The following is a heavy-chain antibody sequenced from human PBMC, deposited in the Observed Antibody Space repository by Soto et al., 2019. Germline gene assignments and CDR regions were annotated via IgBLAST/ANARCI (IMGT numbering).Heavy chain of an antibody. CDR2: IYYNGNT. J-gene: IGHJ4*02. CDR3: ARVRTGYFDY. V-gene: IGHV4-59*11. Sequence: SETLSLSCTVSGGAINDHYWSYIRQPPGKGLEWIGYIYYNGNTNYNPSLESRVTISVDRSKNQFSLRLTSLTAADTAVYYCARVRTGYFDYWGRGALVTVSS. CDR1: GGAINDHY. D-gene: IGHD3-9*01.